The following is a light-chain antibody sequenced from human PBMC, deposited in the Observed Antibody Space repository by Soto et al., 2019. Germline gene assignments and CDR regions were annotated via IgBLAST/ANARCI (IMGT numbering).Light chain of an antibody. V-gene: IGKV3-20*01. Sequence: EIVLTQSPGTLSLSPGERATLSCRASQTVSSSYLAWYQQKPGQAPRLLICGASSRATSIPDRFSGSGSRTDFTLTISRLEPEDFAVYYCQQSGSSPTWTFGQGTTVEIK. CDR1: QTVSSSY. J-gene: IGKJ1*01. CDR3: QQSGSSPTWT. CDR2: GAS.